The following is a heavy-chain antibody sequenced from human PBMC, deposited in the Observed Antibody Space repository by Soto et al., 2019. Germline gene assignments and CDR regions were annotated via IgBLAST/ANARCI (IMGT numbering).Heavy chain of an antibody. CDR2: ISDDGSSK. J-gene: IGHJ4*02. D-gene: IGHD4-17*01. CDR3: AKDRWGDFGDLNLPGY. CDR1: GFTFSSFC. Sequence: QVLLVESGGGVVQPGRSLRISCAVSGFTFSSFCMHWVRQAPGKGLEWVAVISDDGSSKHYADSLKGRFTISRDNSNNTLYLQMDSLGPEDTAVYYCAKDRWGDFGDLNLPGYWGQGTLVTVSS. V-gene: IGHV3-30*18.